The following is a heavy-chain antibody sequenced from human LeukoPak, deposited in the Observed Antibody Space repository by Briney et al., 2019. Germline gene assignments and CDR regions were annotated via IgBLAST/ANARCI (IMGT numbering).Heavy chain of an antibody. D-gene: IGHD2-15*01. V-gene: IGHV3-7*01. CDR3: ARDYSWRQFDY. CDR1: GFAAGFTFSASY. J-gene: IGHJ4*02. Sequence: GGSLRLSCETSGFAAGFTFSASYMTWLRQAPGMGLEWVAEIGPDGSGPVYVDSVKGRFTISRDNAKNSLYLQMNNLRVEETAVYYCARDYSWRQFDYWGLGTLVTVSS. CDR2: IGPDGSGP.